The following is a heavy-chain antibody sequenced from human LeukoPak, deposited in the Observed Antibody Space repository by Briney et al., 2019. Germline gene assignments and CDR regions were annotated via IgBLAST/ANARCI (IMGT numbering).Heavy chain of an antibody. J-gene: IGHJ2*01. V-gene: IGHV4-59*01. CDR1: GGSISSYF. D-gene: IGHD3-22*01. CDR3: ARGVGSGGYYGSSHWHLDL. Sequence: PSETLSLTCTVSGGSISSYFWNWVRQPPGKGLEWIGYISYSGSTTYNSSFNSRVTIPLDTSKKQLSLTLSFVTAADTAVYFCARGVGSGGYYGSSHWHLDLWGRGTLVTVSS. CDR2: ISYSGST.